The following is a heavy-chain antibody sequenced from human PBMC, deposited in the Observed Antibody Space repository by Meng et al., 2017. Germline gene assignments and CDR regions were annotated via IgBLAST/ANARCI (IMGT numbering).Heavy chain of an antibody. CDR2: IYYSGST. CDR3: ASLRIAVAGINWFDP. Sequence: LETLSLTFTVSCCATNSGISSWGRLRHPPGKGLEWIGSIYYSGSTYYNPSLKSRVTISVDTSKNQFSLKLSSVTAADTAVYYCASLRIAVAGINWFDPWGQGTLVTVSS. J-gene: IGHJ5*02. D-gene: IGHD6-19*01. CDR1: CCATNSGISS. V-gene: IGHV4-39*07.